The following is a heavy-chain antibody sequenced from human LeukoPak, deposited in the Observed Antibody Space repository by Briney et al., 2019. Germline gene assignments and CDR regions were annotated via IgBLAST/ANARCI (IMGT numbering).Heavy chain of an antibody. CDR1: GFTFSSYA. Sequence: GGSLRLSCAASGFTFSSYAMHWVRQAPGKGLEYVSAISSNGGSTYYANSVKGRFTISRDNSKNTLYLQMGSLRAEDMAVYYCARGESGGSLYYYYYYMDVWGKGTTVTVSS. J-gene: IGHJ6*03. CDR2: ISSNGGST. V-gene: IGHV3-64*01. CDR3: ARGESGGSLYYYYYYMDV. D-gene: IGHD1-26*01.